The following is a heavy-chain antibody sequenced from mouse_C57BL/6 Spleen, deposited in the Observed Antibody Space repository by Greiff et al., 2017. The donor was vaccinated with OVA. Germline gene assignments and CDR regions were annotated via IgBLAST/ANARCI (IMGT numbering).Heavy chain of an antibody. CDR1: GFTFTDYY. CDR3: ASSNYCGSSAWWYFEV. V-gene: IGHV7-3*01. J-gene: IGHJ1*03. CDR2: IRNKANGYTT. D-gene: IGHD1-1*01. Sequence: EVQLMESGGGLVQPGGSLSLSCAASGFTFTDYYMSWVRQPPGKALEWLGFIRNKANGYTTEYSASVKGRFTISRDNSESILYLQMNALRAEDSATYYCASSNYCGSSAWWYFEVWGTGTTVTVYS.